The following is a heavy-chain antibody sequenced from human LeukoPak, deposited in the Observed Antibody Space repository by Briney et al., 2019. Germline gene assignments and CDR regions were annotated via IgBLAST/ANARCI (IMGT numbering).Heavy chain of an antibody. Sequence: PGGSLRLSCAASGFTVSSKYMSWVRQAPGKGLEWVSAISGSADSTYYADSVKGQFAISRDNSKNTLYLQMNSLRAEDTAVYFCAKDRARGGTTDFDYWGQGTLVTVSS. V-gene: IGHV3-23*01. CDR2: ISGSADST. CDR3: AKDRARGGTTDFDY. CDR1: GFTVSSKY. J-gene: IGHJ4*02. D-gene: IGHD1-7*01.